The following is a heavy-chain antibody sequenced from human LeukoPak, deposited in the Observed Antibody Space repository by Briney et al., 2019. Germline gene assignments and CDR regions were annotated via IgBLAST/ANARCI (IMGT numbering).Heavy chain of an antibody. V-gene: IGHV4-59*08. CDR3: ARGGLSGSYYYSDAFDI. CDR2: IYYSGST. D-gene: IGHD1-26*01. CDR1: GGSISSYY. J-gene: IGHJ3*02. Sequence: PSETLSLTCTVSGGSISSYYWSWIRQPPGKGLEWIGYIYYSGSTNYNPSLKSRVTISVDTSKNQFSLKLSSVTAAGTAVYYCARGGLSGSYYYSDAFDIWGQGTMVTVSS.